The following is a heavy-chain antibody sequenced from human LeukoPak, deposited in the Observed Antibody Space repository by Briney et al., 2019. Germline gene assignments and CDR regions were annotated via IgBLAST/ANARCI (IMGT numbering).Heavy chain of an antibody. J-gene: IGHJ6*03. CDR2: IIPILGTA. Sequence: GASVKVSCKASGGTFSSYAISWVRQAPGQGLEWTGGIIPILGTANYAQKFQGRVTITTDESTSTAYMELSSLRSEDTAVYYCASKVTTDYYYYMDVWGKGTTVTVSS. D-gene: IGHD4-11*01. CDR1: GGTFSSYA. V-gene: IGHV1-69*05. CDR3: ASKVTTDYYYYMDV.